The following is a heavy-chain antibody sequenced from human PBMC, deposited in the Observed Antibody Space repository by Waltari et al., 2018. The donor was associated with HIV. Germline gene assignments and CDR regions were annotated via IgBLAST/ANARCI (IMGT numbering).Heavy chain of an antibody. CDR3: AHRRLARAVAGTLYNWFDP. V-gene: IGHV2-5*01. Sequence: QITLKQSGPTLVKPTQPLTLTCTFSGFSLSTSGVGVGWIRQPPGKAPEWLALIYWNDDKRYSPSLKSRLTITKDTSKNQVVLTMTNMDPVDTATYYCAHRRLARAVAGTLYNWFDPWGQGILVTVSS. D-gene: IGHD6-19*01. CDR2: IYWNDDK. CDR1: GFSLSTSGVG. J-gene: IGHJ5*02.